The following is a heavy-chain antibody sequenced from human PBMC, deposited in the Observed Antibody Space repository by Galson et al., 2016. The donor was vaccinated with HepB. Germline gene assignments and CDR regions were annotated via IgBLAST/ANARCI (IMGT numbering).Heavy chain of an antibody. CDR1: GFTFSGFA. Sequence: SLRLSCAASGFTFSGFAMHWVRQAPGKGLEWVAAMSYDGTKQYYADSVKGRFTISRDNSDNSLFLQMISLRSEDTAVYYCAKGLRYRGPVTDFYYWLLVPWEHWGQEPWSSSPQ. CDR3: AKGLRYRGPVTDFYYWLLVPWEH. V-gene: IGHV3-30*18. CDR2: MSYDGTKQ. D-gene: IGHD3-9*01. J-gene: IGHJ4*01.